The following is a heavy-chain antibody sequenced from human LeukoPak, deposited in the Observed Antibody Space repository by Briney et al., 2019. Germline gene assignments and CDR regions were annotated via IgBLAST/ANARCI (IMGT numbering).Heavy chain of an antibody. D-gene: IGHD1-26*01. CDR3: AKGSYYSVKENWFDP. V-gene: IGHV3-23*01. J-gene: IGHJ5*02. CDR1: GFTFSSYA. CDR2: ISGSGGST. Sequence: PGGSLRLSCAASGFTFSSYAMSWVRQAPGKGLEWVSAISGSGGSTYYADSVKGRFTISRDNSKNTLYLQMNSLRAEDTAVYCCAKGSYYSVKENWFDPWGQGTLVTVSS.